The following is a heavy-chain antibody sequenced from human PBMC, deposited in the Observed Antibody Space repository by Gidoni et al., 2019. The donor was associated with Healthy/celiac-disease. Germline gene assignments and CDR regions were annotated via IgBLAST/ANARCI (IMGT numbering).Heavy chain of an antibody. V-gene: IGHV3-23*01. Sequence: EVQLLESGGGLVQPGGSLRFSCAAPGFTFSSYAMSWVRQAPGKGLEWVSAISGSGGSTYYADSVKGRFTISRDNSKNTLYLQMNSLRAEDTAVYYCAKDRPSGYDRGNYWGQGTLVTVSS. CDR2: ISGSGGST. CDR3: AKDRPSGYDRGNY. J-gene: IGHJ4*02. D-gene: IGHD5-12*01. CDR1: GFTFSSYA.